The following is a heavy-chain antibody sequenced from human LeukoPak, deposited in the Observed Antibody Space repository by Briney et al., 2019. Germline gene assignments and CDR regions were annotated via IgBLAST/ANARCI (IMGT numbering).Heavy chain of an antibody. Sequence: SGASLRLSCAVSGSTFSSYAMSWVRQAPGKGLEWVSAISGSGGNTYYADSVKGRFTISRDNSKNTLYLQMNSLRAEDTAVYYCATGTSSWDILTGYSLDYWGQGTLVTVSS. CDR1: GSTFSSYA. D-gene: IGHD3-9*01. V-gene: IGHV3-23*01. J-gene: IGHJ4*02. CDR3: ATGTSSWDILTGYSLDY. CDR2: ISGSGGNT.